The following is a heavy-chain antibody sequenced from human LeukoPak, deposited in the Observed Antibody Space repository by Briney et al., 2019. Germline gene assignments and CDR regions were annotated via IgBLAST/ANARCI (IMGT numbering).Heavy chain of an antibody. CDR3: ARDAIVRDYSNSDY. V-gene: IGHV1-2*02. CDR2: INPNSGGT. CDR1: GYTFTGYY. D-gene: IGHD4-11*01. J-gene: IGHJ4*02. Sequence: ASVKVSCKASGYTFTGYYIHWVRQAPGQGLEWMGWINPNSGGTNYAQRFQGRVTMTRDTSISTAYMELSRLTSDDTAVYYCARDAIVRDYSNSDYWGQGTLVTVSS.